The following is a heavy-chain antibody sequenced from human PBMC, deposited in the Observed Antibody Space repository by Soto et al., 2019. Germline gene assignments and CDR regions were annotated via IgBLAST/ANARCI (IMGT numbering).Heavy chain of an antibody. D-gene: IGHD4-17*01. V-gene: IGHV3-9*01. J-gene: IGHJ2*01. CDR2: ISWNSGSI. CDR1: GFTFDDYA. CDR3: ARATVTTLYWYFDL. Sequence: PGGSLRLSCAASGFTFDDYAIHWVRQAPGKGLEWVSGISWNSGSIGYADSVKGRFTISRDNAKNSLYLQMNSLRAEDTALYYCARATVTTLYWYFDLWGRGTLVTVSS.